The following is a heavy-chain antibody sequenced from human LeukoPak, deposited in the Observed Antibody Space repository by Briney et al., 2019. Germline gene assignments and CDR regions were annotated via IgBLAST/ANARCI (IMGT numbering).Heavy chain of an antibody. J-gene: IGHJ3*02. CDR2: ISSSSSYI. D-gene: IGHD6-19*01. Sequence: GGSLRLSCAASGFTFSSYSMNWVRQAPGKGLEWVSSISSSSSYIYYADSVKGRFTISRDNSKNTLYLQMNSLRAEDTAVYYCAKLYSSGWRADAFDIWGQGTMVTVSS. CDR3: AKLYSSGWRADAFDI. CDR1: GFTFSSYS. V-gene: IGHV3-21*01.